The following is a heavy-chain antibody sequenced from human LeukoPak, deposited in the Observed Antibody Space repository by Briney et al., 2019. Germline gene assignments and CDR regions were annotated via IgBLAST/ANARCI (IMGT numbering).Heavy chain of an antibody. CDR1: GYTFTDYY. J-gene: IGHJ5*02. CDR2: INPNSGGT. V-gene: IGHV1-2*02. D-gene: IGHD3-9*01. Sequence: ASVKVSCKASGYTFTDYYMHWVRQAPGQGLEWMGWINPNSGGTNYAQKFQGRVTMTRDTSISTAYMELSRLRSDDTAVYYCARDILYYDILTGYSTNWFDPWGQGTLVTVSS. CDR3: ARDILYYDILTGYSTNWFDP.